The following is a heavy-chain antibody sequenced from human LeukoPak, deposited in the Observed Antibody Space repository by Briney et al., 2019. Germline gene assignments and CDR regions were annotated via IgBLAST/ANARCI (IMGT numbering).Heavy chain of an antibody. Sequence: GGSLRLSCAASGFSLSNFGIHWVRQAPARGLEWMAFIHSDGNMKNYADSVKGRFSIFRDTSTNTVYLQMSGLGAEDTAVYYCAKDRPYFDYWGQGNLVTVSS. CDR3: AKDRPYFDY. CDR1: GFSLSNFG. J-gene: IGHJ4*02. V-gene: IGHV3-30*02. CDR2: IHSDGNMK.